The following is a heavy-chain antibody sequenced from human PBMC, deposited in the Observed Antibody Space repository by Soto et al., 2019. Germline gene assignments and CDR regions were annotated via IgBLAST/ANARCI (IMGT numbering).Heavy chain of an antibody. CDR1: GYTFTSYD. J-gene: IGHJ5*02. V-gene: IGHV1-8*01. CDR2: MNPNSGNT. CDR3: ARDPAIAAAGSWFDP. D-gene: IGHD6-13*01. Sequence: ASVKVSCKASGYTFTSYDINWVRQATGQRLEWMGWMNPNSGNTGYAQKFQGRVTMTRNTSISTAYMELSSLRSDDTAVYYCARDPAIAAAGSWFDPWGHGTLVTVSS.